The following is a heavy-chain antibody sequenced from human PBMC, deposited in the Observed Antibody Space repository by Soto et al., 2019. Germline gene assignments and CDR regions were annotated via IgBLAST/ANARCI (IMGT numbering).Heavy chain of an antibody. CDR1: GGSFSGYY. V-gene: IGHV4-34*01. J-gene: IGHJ4*02. CDR2: ISHSGTT. Sequence: PSEILSLTCAVYGGSFSGYYWSWIRQPPGKGLEWIGEISHSGTTNYNPSLASRVTLSVDTSKNQFSLKMTSVTAADRAMYFCARYNSYAIDYWGRGTLVTVSS. D-gene: IGHD2-8*01. CDR3: ARYNSYAIDY.